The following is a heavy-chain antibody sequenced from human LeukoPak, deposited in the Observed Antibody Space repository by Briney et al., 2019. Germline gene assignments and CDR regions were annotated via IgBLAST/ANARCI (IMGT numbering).Heavy chain of an antibody. D-gene: IGHD6-19*01. V-gene: IGHV4-39*07. CDR2: IYFSGNT. CDR1: GGSISSSSYY. Sequence: SETLSLTCTVSGGSISSSSYYWAWLRQPPGKGLEWIGNIYFSGNTYYNPSLQSRVAMSVDTSKNQFSLKLNSVTAADTAVYYCATAPPPLYTTGWPPPGNYFDYWGQGALVTVSS. J-gene: IGHJ4*02. CDR3: ATAPPPLYTTGWPPPGNYFDY.